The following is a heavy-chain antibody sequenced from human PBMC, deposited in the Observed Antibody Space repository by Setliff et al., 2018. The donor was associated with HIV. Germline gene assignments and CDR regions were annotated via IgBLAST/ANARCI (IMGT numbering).Heavy chain of an antibody. CDR3: ATYSSSWPDY. CDR1: GDSISSSSYY. J-gene: IGHJ4*02. CDR2: INHSGST. D-gene: IGHD6-13*01. Sequence: SETLSLTCTVSGDSISSSSYYWGWIRQPPGKGLEWIGEINHSGSTNYNPSLKSRVIISVDLSKNQFSLKLSSVTAADTSVYYCATYSSSWPDYWGQGTLVTVSS. V-gene: IGHV4-39*01.